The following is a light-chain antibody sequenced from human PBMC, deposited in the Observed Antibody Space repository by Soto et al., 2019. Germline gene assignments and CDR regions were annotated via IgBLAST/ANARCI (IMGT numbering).Light chain of an antibody. V-gene: IGKV3-15*01. Sequence: EIVMTQSPATLSLSTGERATLSFMASQSVRSSLAWYQQKPGQAPRLLIYGASTRATGIPARFSGSGSGTHFTLTISSLQSEDFAVYYCQHYHNWPRTFGQGTKVDIK. CDR3: QHYHNWPRT. J-gene: IGKJ1*01. CDR1: QSVRSS. CDR2: GAS.